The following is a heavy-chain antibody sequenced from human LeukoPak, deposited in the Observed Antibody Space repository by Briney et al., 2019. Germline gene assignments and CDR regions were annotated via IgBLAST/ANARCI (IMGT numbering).Heavy chain of an antibody. CDR2: IYYSGST. Sequence: SETLSLTCTVSGGPISSYYWSWIRQPPGKGLEWIGYIYYSGSTNYNPSLKSRVTISVDTSKNQFSLKLSSVTAADTAVYYCARGSYCSSTSCYSNDAFDIWGQGTMVTVSS. D-gene: IGHD2-2*01. J-gene: IGHJ3*02. V-gene: IGHV4-59*01. CDR3: ARGSYCSSTSCYSNDAFDI. CDR1: GGPISSYY.